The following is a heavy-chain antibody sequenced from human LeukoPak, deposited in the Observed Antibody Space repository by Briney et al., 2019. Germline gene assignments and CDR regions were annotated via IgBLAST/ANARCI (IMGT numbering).Heavy chain of an antibody. J-gene: IGHJ4*02. D-gene: IGHD5-12*01. V-gene: IGHV4-39*07. Sequence: SETLSLTCTVSGGSISSSSYYWGWIRQPPGKGLEWIGSIYYSGSTYYNPSLKSRVTISVDTSKNQFSLKLSSVTAADTAVYYCARGGSATISPPYFDYWGQGTLDTVSS. CDR1: GGSISSSSYY. CDR3: ARGGSATISPPYFDY. CDR2: IYYSGST.